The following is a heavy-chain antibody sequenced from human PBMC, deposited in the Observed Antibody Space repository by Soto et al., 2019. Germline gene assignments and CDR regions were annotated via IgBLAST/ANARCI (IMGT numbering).Heavy chain of an antibody. V-gene: IGHV4-34*01. J-gene: IGHJ4*02. CDR3: ARVISAYCGGDCYSGAAYYFDY. CDR2: INHSGST. Sequence: QVQLQQWGAGLLKPSETLSLTCAVYGGSFSGYYWSWIRQPPGKGLEWIGEINHSGSTNYNPSLTSRVTISVDTSKNQFSLKLSSVTAADTAVYYCARVISAYCGGDCYSGAAYYFDYWGQGTLVTVSS. D-gene: IGHD2-21*02. CDR1: GGSFSGYY.